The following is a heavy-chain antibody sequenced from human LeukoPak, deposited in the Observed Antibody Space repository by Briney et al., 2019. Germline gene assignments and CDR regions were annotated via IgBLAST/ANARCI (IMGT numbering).Heavy chain of an antibody. CDR3: AKRPDCSTTNCLRFEY. Sequence: PGGSLRLSCAASGFTFSTYAMSWVRQAPGQGLEWVSSISGDGGSTYYAESVKGRFTISRDNSKNTLYLQMNSLRAEDTAVYYCAKRPDCSTTNCLRFEYWGQGTLVTVSS. V-gene: IGHV3-23*01. D-gene: IGHD2-2*01. CDR1: GFTFSTYA. CDR2: ISGDGGST. J-gene: IGHJ4*02.